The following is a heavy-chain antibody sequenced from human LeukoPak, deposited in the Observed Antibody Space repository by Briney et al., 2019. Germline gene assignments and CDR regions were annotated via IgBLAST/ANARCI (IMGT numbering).Heavy chain of an antibody. Sequence: GGSLRLSCAASRFTFSSYIMNWVRQAPGKGLEWVSYISSSSSTIYYADSVKGRFTISRDNAKNSLYLQMNSLRAEDTAVYYCARDNQYCSGGSCYPGFFDYWGQGTLVTVSS. V-gene: IGHV3-48*01. J-gene: IGHJ4*02. CDR1: RFTFSSYI. CDR3: ARDNQYCSGGSCYPGFFDY. D-gene: IGHD2-15*01. CDR2: ISSSSSTI.